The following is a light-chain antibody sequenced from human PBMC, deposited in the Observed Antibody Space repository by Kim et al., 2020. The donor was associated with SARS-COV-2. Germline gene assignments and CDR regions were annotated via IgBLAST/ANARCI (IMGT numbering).Light chain of an antibody. J-gene: IGKJ4*01. CDR1: QDISRY. CDR2: TAS. V-gene: IGKV1-9*01. CDR3: QHLKSYPLT. Sequence: DIQLTQSPSFLSTSAGDRVTITCRASQDISRYLAWYQQKPGKAPKLLIYTASTLQGGVPSRFSGSGSGTEFTLTISSLQPEDFATYYCQHLKSYPLTFGGGTKVDIK.